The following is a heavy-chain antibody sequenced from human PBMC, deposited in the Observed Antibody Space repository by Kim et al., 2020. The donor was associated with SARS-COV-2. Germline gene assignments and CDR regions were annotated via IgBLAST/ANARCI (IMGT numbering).Heavy chain of an antibody. CDR2: IIPILGIA. D-gene: IGHD6-13*01. CDR3: APFYSSSWSNPLGFDY. CDR1: GGTFSSYA. V-gene: IGHV1-69*04. J-gene: IGHJ4*02. Sequence: SVKVSCKASGGTFSSYAISWVRQAPGQGLEWMGRIIPILGIANYAQKFQGRVTITADKSTNTAYMELSSLRSEDTAVYYCAPFYSSSWSNPLGFDYWGQGTLVTVSS.